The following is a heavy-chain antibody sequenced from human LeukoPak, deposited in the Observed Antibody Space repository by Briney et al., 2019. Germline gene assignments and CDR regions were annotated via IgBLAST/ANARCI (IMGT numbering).Heavy chain of an antibody. CDR2: ISYDGSNK. CDR1: GFTFSSYA. J-gene: IGHJ4*02. Sequence: GGSLRLSCAASGFTFSSYAMHWVRQAPGKGLEWVAVISYDGSNKYYADSVKGRFTISRDNSKNTLYLQMNSLRAEDTAVYYCARDSGSLPPYLDYWGQGTLVTVSS. CDR3: ARDSGSLPPYLDY. D-gene: IGHD1-26*01. V-gene: IGHV3-30-3*01.